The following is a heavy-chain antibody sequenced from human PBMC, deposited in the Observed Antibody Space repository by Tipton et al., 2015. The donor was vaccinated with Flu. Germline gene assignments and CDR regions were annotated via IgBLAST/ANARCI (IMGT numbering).Heavy chain of an antibody. CDR3: ARTYSGSYYPTFDY. CDR1: GGSISSYY. Sequence: LRLSCTVSGGSISSYYWSWIRQPAGKGLEWIGRIYTSGSTNYNPSLKSRVTMSVDTSKNQFSLKLSSVTAADTAVYYCARTYSGSYYPTFDYWGQGTLVTVSS. CDR2: IYTSGST. D-gene: IGHD1-26*01. J-gene: IGHJ4*02. V-gene: IGHV4-4*07.